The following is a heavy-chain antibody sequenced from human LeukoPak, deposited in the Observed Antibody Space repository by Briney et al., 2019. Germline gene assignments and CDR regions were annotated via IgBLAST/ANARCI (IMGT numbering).Heavy chain of an antibody. D-gene: IGHD2-21*02. Sequence: SETLSLTCTVSGGSISSYYWSWIRQPPGKGLEWIGYIYYSGSTNYNPSLKSRVTISVDTSKNQFSLKLSPVTAADTAVYYCAGTVVTALRYYFDYWGQGTLVTVSS. CDR3: AGTVVTALRYYFDY. V-gene: IGHV4-59*01. CDR1: GGSISSYY. CDR2: IYYSGST. J-gene: IGHJ4*02.